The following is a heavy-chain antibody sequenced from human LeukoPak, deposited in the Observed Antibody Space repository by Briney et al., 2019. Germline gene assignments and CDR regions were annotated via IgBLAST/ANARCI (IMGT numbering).Heavy chain of an antibody. Sequence: PGGSLRLSCTASGFSFRNTWMSWVRQAPGKGLEWVANIKKDETEIYYADSVKGRFTISRDNAKNSLYLQMNSLRAEDTAVYYCASLVPIVGATTLDYWGQGTLVTVSS. J-gene: IGHJ4*02. CDR2: IKKDETEI. CDR1: GFSFRNTW. CDR3: ASLVPIVGATTLDY. V-gene: IGHV3-7*01. D-gene: IGHD1-26*01.